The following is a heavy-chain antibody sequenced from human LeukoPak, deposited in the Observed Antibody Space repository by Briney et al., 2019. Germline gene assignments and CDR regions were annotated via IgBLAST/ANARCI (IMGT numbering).Heavy chain of an antibody. D-gene: IGHD2-2*01. Sequence: GGSLRLSCAASGFTFSSYSMNWVRQAPGKGLEWVSSISSSSSYIYYADSVKGRFTISRDNAKNSLYLQMNSLRAEDTAVYYCARMSRSSTSCYGYYYYGMDVWGQGTTVTVSS. CDR3: ARMSRSSTSCYGYYYYGMDV. CDR1: GFTFSSYS. CDR2: ISSSSSYI. V-gene: IGHV3-21*01. J-gene: IGHJ6*02.